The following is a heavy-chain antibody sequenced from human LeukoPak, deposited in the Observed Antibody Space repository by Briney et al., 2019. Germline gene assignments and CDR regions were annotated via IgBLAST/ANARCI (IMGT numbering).Heavy chain of an antibody. CDR3: ARTGTEVLWSNWFDP. CDR2: ISYSGSA. V-gene: IGHV4-39*01. CDR1: GGSISSSSYY. J-gene: IGHJ5*02. Sequence: SETLSLTCTVSGGSISSSSYYWGWIRQPPGKGLEWIGSISYSGSAYYNPSLQSRVTISADTSKNKFSLRLSSVTAADTAVYYCARTGTEVLWSNWFDPWGQGTLVIVSS. D-gene: IGHD3-10*01.